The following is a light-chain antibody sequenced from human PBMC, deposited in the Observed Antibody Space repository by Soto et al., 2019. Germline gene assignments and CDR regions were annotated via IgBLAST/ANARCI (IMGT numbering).Light chain of an antibody. Sequence: DIQITQSPSTLSGSVGDRVTITCRASQTISSWLAWYQQKQGKAPKILIYKASTLKSGVPSRFSGSGSGTEFTLPISSLQPDDFETYYCQQYDTYPWTFGQGTKVDIK. CDR2: KAS. V-gene: IGKV1-5*03. J-gene: IGKJ1*01. CDR1: QTISSW. CDR3: QQYDTYPWT.